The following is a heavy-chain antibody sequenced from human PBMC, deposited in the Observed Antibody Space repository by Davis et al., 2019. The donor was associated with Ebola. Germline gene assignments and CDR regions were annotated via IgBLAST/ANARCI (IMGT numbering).Heavy chain of an antibody. V-gene: IGHV3-21*04. CDR3: ARAGSYNWRDFDY. J-gene: IGHJ4*02. CDR2: ITSSTSYI. CDR1: GFTFSSYS. Sequence: PGGSLRLSCAASGFTFSSYSMNWVRQAPGKGLEWVSSITSSTSYIYHADSVKGRFTISRDNAKNSLYLQMNSLKTEDTAVYYCARAGSYNWRDFDYWGQGTLVTVSS. D-gene: IGHD1-1*01.